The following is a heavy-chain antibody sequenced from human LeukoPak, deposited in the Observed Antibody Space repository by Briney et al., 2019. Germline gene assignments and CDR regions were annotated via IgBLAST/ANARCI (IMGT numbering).Heavy chain of an antibody. D-gene: IGHD6-13*01. CDR3: GKDRSGSSSWDFDY. J-gene: IGHJ4*02. CDR2: ISWNSGSI. V-gene: IGHV3-9*03. Sequence: GRSLRLSCAASGFTFDDYAMHWVRQAPGKGLEWVSGISWNSGSIGYADSVKGRFTISRDNAKNSLYLQMNSLRAEDMALYYWGKDRSGSSSWDFDYWGEGTLVTVSS. CDR1: GFTFDDYA.